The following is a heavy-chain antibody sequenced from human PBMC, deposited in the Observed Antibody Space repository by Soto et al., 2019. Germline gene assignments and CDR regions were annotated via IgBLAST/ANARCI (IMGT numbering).Heavy chain of an antibody. V-gene: IGHV4-31*03. D-gene: IGHD2-15*01. CDR3: VGDHVVTAHYYGMDV. CDR2: IFYSGTN. CDR1: GGSISNEGYY. Sequence: QVQLQESGPGLVKPSQTLSLICTVSGGSISNEGYYWSWIRQHPVKGLEWIGYIFYSGTNYYNPSLKSRITMSVDTSKNNFSLKLHSLTAADTAVYYCVGDHVVTAHYYGMDVWGQGTTVTISS. J-gene: IGHJ6*02.